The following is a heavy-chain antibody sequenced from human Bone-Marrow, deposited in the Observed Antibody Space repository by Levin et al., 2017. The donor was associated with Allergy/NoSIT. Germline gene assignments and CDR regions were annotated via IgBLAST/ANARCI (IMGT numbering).Heavy chain of an antibody. J-gene: IGHJ4*02. CDR1: GGSISSTTYY. CDR2: FYYSGST. CDR3: ARLGSNSFIEQ. Sequence: SQTLSLTCTVSGGSISSTTYYWGWNRQAPGKGLDWIGNFYYSGSTYYKPYLKSRVTISVDTSKNPVSLKLSSVTAAATAVYYGARLGSNSFIEQWGQGTLVTVSS. V-gene: IGHV4-39*01. D-gene: IGHD6-13*01.